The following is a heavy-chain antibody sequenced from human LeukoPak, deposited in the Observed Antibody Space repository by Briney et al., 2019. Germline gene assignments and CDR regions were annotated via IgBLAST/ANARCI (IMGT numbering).Heavy chain of an antibody. V-gene: IGHV3-23*01. CDR1: GFTFSSYA. D-gene: IGHD5-18*01. Sequence: PGGSLRLSCTASGFTFSSYAMNWVRQAPGKGLEWVSGIGAGGTFTYYADSVKGRFTIFRDNSRNTLYLQVSSLRAEDTAVYYCARPQGGRQLWLHFDYWGRGTLVTVSS. J-gene: IGHJ4*02. CDR3: ARPQGGRQLWLHFDY. CDR2: IGAGGTFT.